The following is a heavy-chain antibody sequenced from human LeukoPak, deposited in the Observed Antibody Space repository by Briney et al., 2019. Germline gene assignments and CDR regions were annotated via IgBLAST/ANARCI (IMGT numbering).Heavy chain of an antibody. J-gene: IGHJ3*02. D-gene: IGHD4-17*01. CDR2: IYYSGNT. CDR3: AIHDYGDRDAFDI. Sequence: PSETLSLTCTVSGGSISSYYWSWIRQPPGKGLEWIGYIYYSGNTRYNPSLESRVTISVDTSKNQFSLKLSSVTAADTAVYYCAIHDYGDRDAFDIWGQGTMVTVSS. V-gene: IGHV4-59*08. CDR1: GGSISSYY.